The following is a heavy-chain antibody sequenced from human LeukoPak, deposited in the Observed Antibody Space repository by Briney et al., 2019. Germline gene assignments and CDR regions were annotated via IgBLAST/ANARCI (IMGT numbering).Heavy chain of an antibody. V-gene: IGHV3-30*18. CDR3: AKDSTLVVITGFFDY. CDR1: GFTFTNYG. J-gene: IGHJ4*02. D-gene: IGHD3-22*01. CDR2: VSSDGSEI. Sequence: PGGSLRLSCAASGFTFTNYGMHWVRQAPGKGLEWVAVVSSDGSEIYYADSVKGRFTISRDSSKNTLFLQMNSLRVEDTAIYYCAKDSTLVVITGFFDYWGQGTLVTVSS.